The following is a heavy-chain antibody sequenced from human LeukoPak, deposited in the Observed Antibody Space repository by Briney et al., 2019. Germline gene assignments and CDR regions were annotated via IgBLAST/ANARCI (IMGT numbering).Heavy chain of an antibody. J-gene: IGHJ4*02. D-gene: IGHD6-19*01. CDR2: INHSGST. Sequence: PSETLSLTCAVYGGSFSGYYWSWIRQPPGKGLEWIGEINHSGSTNYNPSLKSRVTISVDTSKNQFSLKLSSVTAADTAVYYCARGQPRDPTDSSGWYYFGCWGQGTLVTVSS. V-gene: IGHV4-34*01. CDR1: GGSFSGYY. CDR3: ARGQPRDPTDSSGWYYFGC.